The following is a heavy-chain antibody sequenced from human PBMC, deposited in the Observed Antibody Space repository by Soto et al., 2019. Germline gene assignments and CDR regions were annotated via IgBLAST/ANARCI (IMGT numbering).Heavy chain of an antibody. CDR3: VSAAAAGNGRRMDV. CDR2: INPRGGST. Sequence: QVQLVQSGAEVTKPGASVKDSCKASGYTFTSYYIHWVRQAPGQGLEWMGMINPRGGSTTYTQKFQGILTMTRDTSTSTVYMELSSLTSENTAVYYCVSAAAAGNGRRMDVWGQGTTVTVSS. V-gene: IGHV1-46*01. D-gene: IGHD6-13*01. J-gene: IGHJ6*02. CDR1: GYTFTSYY.